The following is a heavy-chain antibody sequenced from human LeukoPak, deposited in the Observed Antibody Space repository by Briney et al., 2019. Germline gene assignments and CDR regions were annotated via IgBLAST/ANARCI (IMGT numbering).Heavy chain of an antibody. J-gene: IGHJ6*03. CDR2: IWYDGSNK. CDR1: GFTFSSYG. V-gene: IGHV3-33*01. D-gene: IGHD6-13*01. Sequence: PGRSLRLSCAASGFTFSSYGMHWVRQAPGKGLEWVAVIWYDGSNKYYADSVKGRFTISRDNSKNTLYLQMNNLRAEDTAVYYCARENSSSWYYYYYYYYMDVWGKGTTVTVSS. CDR3: ARENSSSWYYYYYYYYMDV.